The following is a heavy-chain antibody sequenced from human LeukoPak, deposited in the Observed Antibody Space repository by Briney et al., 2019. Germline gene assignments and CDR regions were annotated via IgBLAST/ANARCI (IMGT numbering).Heavy chain of an antibody. D-gene: IGHD6-19*01. J-gene: IGHJ6*02. CDR1: GFIFSDHY. Sequence: QPGGSLRLSCAASGFIFSDHYMDWVRQTPGRGLEWVGRTRNKAKNYTTQYAASVRGRFTISTDESKNSLYLQMNGLKTEDTAVYYCSRGSASHPYYYGMDVWGQGTTVTVSS. CDR2: TRNKAKNYTT. CDR3: SRGSASHPYYYGMDV. V-gene: IGHV3-72*01.